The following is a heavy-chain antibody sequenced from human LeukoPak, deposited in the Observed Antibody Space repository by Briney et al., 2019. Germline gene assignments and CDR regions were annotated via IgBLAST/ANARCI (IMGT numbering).Heavy chain of an antibody. CDR2: IYYGGST. V-gene: IGHV4-31*03. CDR1: GGSISSGGYY. J-gene: IGHJ4*02. D-gene: IGHD2-2*03. CDR3: ARDGSHYFDY. Sequence: SETLPLTCTVSGGSISSGGYYWSWIRQHPGKGLEWIGYIYYGGSTYYNPSLKSRVTISVDTSKNQFSLKLSSVTAADTAVYYCARDGSHYFDYWGRGTLVTVSS.